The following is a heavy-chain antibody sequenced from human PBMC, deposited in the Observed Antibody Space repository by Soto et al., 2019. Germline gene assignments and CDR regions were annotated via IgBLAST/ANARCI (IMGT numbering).Heavy chain of an antibody. J-gene: IGHJ4*02. CDR1: GGSMNIGSHS. Sequence: SETLSLTCSVSGGSMNIGSHSWNWIRQSAGKGLEWIGYIYYSGSTNYNPSLKSRVTISVDTSKNQFSLKLSSVTAADTAVYYCARGVFYDSSGHFFGYFDYWGQGTLVTVSS. V-gene: IGHV4-61*01. D-gene: IGHD3-22*01. CDR2: IYYSGST. CDR3: ARGVFYDSSGHFFGYFDY.